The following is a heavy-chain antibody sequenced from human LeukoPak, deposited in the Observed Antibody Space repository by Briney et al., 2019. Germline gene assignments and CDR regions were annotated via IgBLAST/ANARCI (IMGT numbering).Heavy chain of an antibody. CDR3: ARGSRRGVVIISFDI. J-gene: IGHJ3*02. CDR1: GFTFSSYA. V-gene: IGHV3-30*04. D-gene: IGHD3-3*01. Sequence: PGGSLRLSCAASGFTFSSYAMHWVRQAPGKGLEWVAVISYDGSNNYYADSVKGRFTISRDNSKNTLYLQMNSLRAEDTAVYYCARGSRRGVVIISFDIWGQGTMVTVSS. CDR2: ISYDGSNN.